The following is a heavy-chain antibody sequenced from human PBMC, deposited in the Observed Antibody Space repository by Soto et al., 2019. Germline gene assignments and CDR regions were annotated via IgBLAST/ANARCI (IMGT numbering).Heavy chain of an antibody. J-gene: IGHJ4*02. Sequence: LETLSLTCTLSGGSISGYDLTWIRQHPGTGLEWIGEINHSGSTNYNPSLKSRVTISVDTSKNQFSLKLSSVTAADTAMYYCAREDKSYVYDYWGQGTLVTVSS. CDR1: GGSISGYD. D-gene: IGHD3-16*01. CDR3: AREDKSYVYDY. CDR2: INHSGST. V-gene: IGHV4-34*01.